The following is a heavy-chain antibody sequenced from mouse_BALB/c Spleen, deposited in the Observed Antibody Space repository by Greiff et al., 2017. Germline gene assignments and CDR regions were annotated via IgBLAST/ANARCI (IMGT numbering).Heavy chain of an antibody. CDR3: ASYGNYWAWFAY. CDR1: GYSITSDYA. Sequence: DVKLVESGPGLVKPSQSLSLTCTVTGYSITSDYAWNWIRQFPGNKLEWMGYISYSGSTSYNPSLKSRISITRDTSKNQFFLQLNSVTTEDTATYYCASYGNYWAWFAYWGQGTLVTVSA. D-gene: IGHD2-1*01. V-gene: IGHV3-2*02. J-gene: IGHJ3*01. CDR2: ISYSGST.